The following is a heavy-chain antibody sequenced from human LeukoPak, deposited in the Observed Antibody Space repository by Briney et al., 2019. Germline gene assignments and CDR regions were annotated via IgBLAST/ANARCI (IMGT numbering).Heavy chain of an antibody. D-gene: IGHD2-2*01. J-gene: IGHJ4*02. V-gene: IGHV7-4-1*02. Sequence: ASLKVSCKASGYTFTTYAMNWVRQAPGQGLEWMGWINTNTGNPTYAQGFTGRFVFSLDTSVSTAYLQISSLKAEDTAVYYCARDLTSSSSWYFGYWGQGTLVTVSS. CDR3: ARDLTSSSSWYFGY. CDR1: GYTFTTYA. CDR2: INTNTGNP.